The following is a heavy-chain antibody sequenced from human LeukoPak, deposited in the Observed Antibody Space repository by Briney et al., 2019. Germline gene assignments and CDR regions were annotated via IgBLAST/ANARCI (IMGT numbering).Heavy chain of an antibody. CDR1: GGSFSGYY. V-gene: IGHV4-34*01. Sequence: KPSETLSLTCAVHGGSFSGYYWSWIRQPPGKGLEWIGEINHSGSTNYNPSLKSRVTISDTSKNQFSLRLSSVTAADTAVYYCARGTKVVPANYWGQGTLVTVSS. CDR2: INHSGST. D-gene: IGHD2-2*01. CDR3: ARGTKVVPANY. J-gene: IGHJ4*02.